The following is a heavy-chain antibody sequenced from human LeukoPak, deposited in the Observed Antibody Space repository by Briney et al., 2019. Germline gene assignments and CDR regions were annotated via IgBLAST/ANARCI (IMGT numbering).Heavy chain of an antibody. CDR1: GYTFSSYA. J-gene: IGHJ4*02. CDR3: AIIGFYYGSGSYYGTIDY. CDR2: INTNTGNP. D-gene: IGHD3-10*01. Sequence: GASVKVSCKASGYTFSSYAMNWVRQAPGQGLEWVGWINTNTGNPTYAQDFTGRFVFSLDTSVTTTYLQISSLKAEDTAVYYCAIIGFYYGSGSYYGTIDYWGQGTLVTVSS. V-gene: IGHV7-4-1*02.